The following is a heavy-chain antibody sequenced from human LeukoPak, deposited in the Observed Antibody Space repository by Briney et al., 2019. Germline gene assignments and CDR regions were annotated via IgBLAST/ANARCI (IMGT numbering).Heavy chain of an antibody. CDR1: CGSINSSYYY. CDR2: IYYSGST. CDR3: ARLRDEGYSYGSLDY. J-gene: IGHJ4*02. V-gene: IGHV4-39*05. D-gene: IGHD5-18*01. Sequence: SSGDPSLPFTVSCGSINSSYYYWGGVRPPPGEGLGGVGGIYYSGSTDYNPTLKSRVTISVDTSKKQLSLKLRSVTAADTAVYYCARLRDEGYSYGSLDYWGQGTLVTVSS.